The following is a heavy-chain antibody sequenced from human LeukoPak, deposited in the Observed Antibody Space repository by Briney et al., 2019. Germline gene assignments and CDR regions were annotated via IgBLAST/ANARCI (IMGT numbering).Heavy chain of an antibody. V-gene: IGHV3-7*01. CDR1: GFTFSSYW. CDR3: ARAQSAGLDV. CDR2: IKEDGSEK. J-gene: IGHJ6*04. D-gene: IGHD1-14*01. Sequence: GGSLRLSCTASGFTFSSYWMTWVRQAPGKGLEWVANIKEDGSEKKYVDSVKGRFTISRDNSKSSLYLQMNSLRVEDTAVYYCARAQSAGLDVWGKGTTVTVSS.